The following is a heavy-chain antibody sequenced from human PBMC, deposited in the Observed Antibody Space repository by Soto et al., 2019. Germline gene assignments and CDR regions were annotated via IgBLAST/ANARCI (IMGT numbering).Heavy chain of an antibody. J-gene: IGHJ5*02. CDR3: ARVSRDFWSGYNWFDP. CDR1: GYTFTSYG. CDR2: ISAYNGNT. V-gene: IGHV1-18*04. D-gene: IGHD3-3*01. Sequence: GASVKVSCKASGYTFTSYGISWVRQAPGQGLEWMGWISAYNGNTNYAQKLQGRVTMTTDTSTSTAYMELRSLRSDDTAVYYCARVSRDFWSGYNWFDPWGQGTLVTV.